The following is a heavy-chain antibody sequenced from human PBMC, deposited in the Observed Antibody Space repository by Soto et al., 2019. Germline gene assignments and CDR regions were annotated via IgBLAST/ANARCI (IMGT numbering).Heavy chain of an antibody. J-gene: IGHJ6*02. Sequence: SETLSLTCTVSGGSISSYYWSWIRQPPGKGLEWIGYIYYSGSTNYNPSLKSRVTISVDTSKNRFSLKLSSVTAADTAVYYCARDRGNGVSYYYYGMDVWGQGTTVTVSS. D-gene: IGHD2-8*01. CDR3: ARDRGNGVSYYYYGMDV. V-gene: IGHV4-59*01. CDR1: GGSISSYY. CDR2: IYYSGST.